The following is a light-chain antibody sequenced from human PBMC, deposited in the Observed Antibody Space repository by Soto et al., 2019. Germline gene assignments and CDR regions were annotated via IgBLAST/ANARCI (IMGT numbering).Light chain of an antibody. Sequence: DIQLTQSPSFLSASVGDRVTITCRASQGISSYLAWYQQKPGKAPKLLIYAASTLQSGVPSRFSGSGSGTDFTLTIRSLQCEDFASYYCQQSSSYPRTFGQGTKLKIK. CDR2: AAS. CDR1: QGISSY. CDR3: QQSSSYPRT. V-gene: IGKV1-9*01. J-gene: IGKJ2*01.